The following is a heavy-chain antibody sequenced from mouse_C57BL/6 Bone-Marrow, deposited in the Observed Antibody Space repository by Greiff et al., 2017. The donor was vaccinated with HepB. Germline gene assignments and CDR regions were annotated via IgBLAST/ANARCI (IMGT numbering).Heavy chain of an antibody. Sequence: VKLQESGPELVKPGASVKISCKASGYAFSSSWMNWVKQRPGKGLEWIGRIYPGDGDTNYNGKFKGKATLTADKSSSTAYMQLSSLTSEDSAVYYCARPPLYGSSRAWFAYWGQGTLVTVSA. J-gene: IGHJ3*01. CDR2: IYPGDGDT. V-gene: IGHV1-82*01. CDR1: GYAFSSSW. CDR3: ARPPLYGSSRAWFAY. D-gene: IGHD1-1*01.